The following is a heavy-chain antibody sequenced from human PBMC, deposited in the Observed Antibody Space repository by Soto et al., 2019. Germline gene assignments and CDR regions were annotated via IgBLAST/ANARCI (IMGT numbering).Heavy chain of an antibody. CDR3: ARLRQLVRGYNWFDP. Sequence: SETLSLTCDVYGGTFSRFYWSWIRQPPGKGLEWIGEMNHSGSTNYNPSLKSRVTISVDTSKNQFSLKLSSVTAADTAVYYCARLRQLVRGYNWFDPWGQGTLVTVSS. J-gene: IGHJ5*02. CDR1: GGTFSRFY. D-gene: IGHD6-13*01. CDR2: MNHSGST. V-gene: IGHV4-34*01.